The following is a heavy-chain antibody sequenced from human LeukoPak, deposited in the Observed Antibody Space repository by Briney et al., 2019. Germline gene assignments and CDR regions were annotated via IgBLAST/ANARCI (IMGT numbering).Heavy chain of an antibody. V-gene: IGHV3-30-3*01. Sequence: PGGSLRLSCAASGFTFRNYAMHWVRQAPGKGLEWAATLTYDGSDKDYADSVKGRFTISRDNSKNTLYLQMNGLRAEDTAVYFCARDLAESYLFDYWGQGTLVTVSS. J-gene: IGHJ4*02. D-gene: IGHD3-10*01. CDR2: LTYDGSDK. CDR1: GFTFRNYA. CDR3: ARDLAESYLFDY.